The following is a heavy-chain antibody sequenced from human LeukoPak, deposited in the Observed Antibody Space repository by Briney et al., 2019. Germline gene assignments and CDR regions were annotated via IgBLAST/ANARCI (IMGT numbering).Heavy chain of an antibody. CDR3: ARHSGGYYYDSSGYRWGPKPPFDFDY. CDR1: GGSISSSNW. J-gene: IGHJ4*02. Sequence: PSGTLSLTCAVSGGSISSSNWWSWVRQPPGKGLGWIGEIYHSGSTNYNPSLKSRVTISVDKSKNQFSLKLSSVTAADTAVYYCARHSGGYYYDSSGYRWGPKPPFDFDYWGQGTLVTVSS. V-gene: IGHV4-4*02. CDR2: IYHSGST. D-gene: IGHD3-22*01.